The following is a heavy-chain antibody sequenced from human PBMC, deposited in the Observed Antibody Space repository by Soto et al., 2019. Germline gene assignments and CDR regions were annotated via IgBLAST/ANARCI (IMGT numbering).Heavy chain of an antibody. J-gene: IGHJ6*03. V-gene: IGHV1-2*04. CDR1: GYTFTGYY. CDR3: ARGPTLDYDFWSGTLNYYYYYYMDV. CDR2: INPNSGGT. D-gene: IGHD3-3*01. Sequence: ASVKVSCKASGYTFTGYYMHWVRQAPGQGLEWMGWINPNSGGTNYAQKFQGWVTMTRDTSISTAYMELSRLRSDDTAVYYCARGPTLDYDFWSGTLNYYYYYYMDVWGKGTTVTVSS.